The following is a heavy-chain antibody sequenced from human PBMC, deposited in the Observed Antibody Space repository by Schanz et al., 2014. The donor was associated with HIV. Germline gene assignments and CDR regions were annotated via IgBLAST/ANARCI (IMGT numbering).Heavy chain of an antibody. J-gene: IGHJ4*02. V-gene: IGHV3-33*06. Sequence: QVHLVESGGGVVQPGTSLRLSCAASGFTFSNYAIHWVRQAPGKGLEGVTLIWNDGTSKNYADSVKGRFTISRDDSKNTLYLQKNNQRAKNTAIFYCAKDEISATDNSVSIDYWGQGTLVTVSS. CDR3: AKDEISATDNSVSIDY. CDR2: IWNDGTSK. CDR1: GFTFSNYA. D-gene: IGHD2-21*01.